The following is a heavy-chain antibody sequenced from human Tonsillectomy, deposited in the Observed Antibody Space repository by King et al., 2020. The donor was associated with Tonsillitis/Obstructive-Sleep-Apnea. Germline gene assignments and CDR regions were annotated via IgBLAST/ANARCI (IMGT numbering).Heavy chain of an antibody. CDR2: IGGSGGST. V-gene: IGHV3-23*04. CDR3: AKDRDLYCSGAGCYSPPFDY. D-gene: IGHD2-15*01. CDR1: GFTFSSYA. Sequence: VQLVESGGGLVQPGGSLRLSCAASGFTFSSYAMSWVRQAPGKGLEWVSSIGGSGGSTYYADSVKGRFTISRDNSKNTLYLQMNSLRAEDTAVYYCAKDRDLYCSGAGCYSPPFDYWGGGTLVTVSS. J-gene: IGHJ4*02.